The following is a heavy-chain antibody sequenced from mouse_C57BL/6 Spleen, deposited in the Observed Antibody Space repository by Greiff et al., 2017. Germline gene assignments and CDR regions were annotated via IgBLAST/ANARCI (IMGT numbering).Heavy chain of an antibody. V-gene: IGHV10-1*01. J-gene: IGHJ1*03. D-gene: IGHD1-1*01. CDR3: VRQYYYGSRYCNV. CDR2: IRSKSNNYAT. CDR1: GFSFNTYA. Sequence: DVMLVESGGGLVQPKGSLKLSCAASGFSFNTYAMNWVRQAPGKGLEWVARIRSKSNNYATYYADSVKDRFTISRDDSESMLYLQMNNLKTEDTAMYYCVRQYYYGSRYCNVWGTGTTVTVSS.